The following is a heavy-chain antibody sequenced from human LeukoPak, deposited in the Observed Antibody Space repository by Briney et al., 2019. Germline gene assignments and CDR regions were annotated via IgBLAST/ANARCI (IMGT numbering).Heavy chain of an antibody. Sequence: ASVKVSCKTSGYSFSDYYMHWVRQAPGQGLEWMGWINPNSGGTSSAQKFQGRVTMTRDTSITTVYMEVNWLTSDDTAIYYCARDQSTGWRRFDYWGQGTLVTVSS. CDR1: GYSFSDYY. J-gene: IGHJ4*02. CDR2: INPNSGGT. D-gene: IGHD2-2*01. CDR3: ARDQSTGWRRFDY. V-gene: IGHV1-2*02.